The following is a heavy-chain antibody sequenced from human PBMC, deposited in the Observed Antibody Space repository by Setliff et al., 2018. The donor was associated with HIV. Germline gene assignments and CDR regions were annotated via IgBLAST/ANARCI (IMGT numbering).Heavy chain of an antibody. CDR1: GGSIRGHY. CDR2: IYYSGST. D-gene: IGHD5-12*01. Sequence: LSLTCTVSGGSIRGHYWSWIRQPPGKGLEWIGTIYYSGSTYYKPSLKSRGTIPVDTSKNQFYLKLNSVTAADSAVYYCTLTSRLDGYFDPWGQGTLVTVSS. CDR3: TLTSRLDGYFDP. V-gene: IGHV4-59*11. J-gene: IGHJ5*02.